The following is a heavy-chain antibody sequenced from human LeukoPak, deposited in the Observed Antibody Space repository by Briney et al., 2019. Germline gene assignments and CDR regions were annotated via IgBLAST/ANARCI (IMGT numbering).Heavy chain of an antibody. CDR1: GGSVSSGSYY. V-gene: IGHV4-61*01. D-gene: IGHD6-13*01. CDR2: IYYSGST. Sequence: PSETLSLTCTVSGGSVSSGSYYWSWIRQPPGKGLEWIGYIYYSGSTNYNPSLKSRATISVDTSKNQFSLKLSSVTAADTAVYYCASIAAAGPIRVTDYWGQGTLVTVSS. CDR3: ASIAAAGPIRVTDY. J-gene: IGHJ4*02.